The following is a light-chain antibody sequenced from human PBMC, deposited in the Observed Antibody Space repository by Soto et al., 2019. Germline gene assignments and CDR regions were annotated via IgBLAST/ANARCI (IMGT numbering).Light chain of an antibody. CDR3: AALDVGLTGVL. Sequence: QAVVTQPPSASGTPGQRVTLSCSGSSSNIGSNYVYWYQQLAGTAPKLLIYKNNERPSGVPARCSASKSGTSASLAIIGLRYEDDDAYYCAALDVGLTGVLFGGGTKLTVL. CDR2: KNN. J-gene: IGLJ3*02. V-gene: IGLV1-47*01. CDR1: SSNIGSNY.